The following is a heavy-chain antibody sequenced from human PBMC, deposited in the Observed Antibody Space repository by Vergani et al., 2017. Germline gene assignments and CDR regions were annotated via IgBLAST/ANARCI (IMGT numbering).Heavy chain of an antibody. CDR2: LRYYGSNE. CDR1: GFSFSTYG. D-gene: IGHD2-2*01. CDR3: ANSYCSSLSCYAFYGMDV. J-gene: IGHJ6*02. V-gene: IGHV3-30*02. Sequence: VQLLESGGRLVQPGGSLRLSCAASGFSFSTYGMHWVRQAPGRGLEWVAFLRYYGSNEYYGEAVKGRFIISRDNSTNMLSLEMHSLIPEDTAVYYCANSYCSSLSCYAFYGMDVWGQGTTVTVSS.